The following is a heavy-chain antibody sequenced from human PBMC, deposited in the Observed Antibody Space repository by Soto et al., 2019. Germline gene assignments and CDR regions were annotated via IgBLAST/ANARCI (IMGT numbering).Heavy chain of an antibody. V-gene: IGHV3-30*18. Sequence: AGGSLRLSCAASGFTFSSFGMHWVRQAPGKGLEWVAVISYDGSNKYYADSVKGRFTISRDNSKNTLYLQMNSLRAEDTAVFYCAKPTVPFGRTAVAGPFDHWGQGTLVTVSS. J-gene: IGHJ4*02. CDR3: AKPTVPFGRTAVAGPFDH. CDR1: GFTFSSFG. CDR2: ISYDGSNK. D-gene: IGHD6-19*01.